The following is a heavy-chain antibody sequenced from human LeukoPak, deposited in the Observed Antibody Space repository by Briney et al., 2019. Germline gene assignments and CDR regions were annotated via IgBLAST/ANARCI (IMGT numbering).Heavy chain of an antibody. CDR1: GGSISSYY. CDR2: IYYSGST. J-gene: IGHJ4*02. V-gene: IGHV4-59*01. Sequence: SETLSLTCTVSGGSISSYYWSWIRQPPGKGLEWIGYIYYSGSTNYNPSLKSRVTISLDTSKNQFSLKLSSVAAADTAVYYCARGVRELVFDYWGQGTLVTVSS. D-gene: IGHD1-26*01. CDR3: ARGVRELVFDY.